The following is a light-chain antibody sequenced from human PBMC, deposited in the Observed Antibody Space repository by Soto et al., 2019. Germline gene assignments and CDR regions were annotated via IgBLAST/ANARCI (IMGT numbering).Light chain of an antibody. Sequence: ALAQPASVSGSPGQSISISCTVTSSDVGGYNYVSWYQHQPGKAPKLVIFDVSGRPSGISNRFSGSKSGNTASLTISGLRPEDEADYYCSSYTDVKLYVLGTGTNVTVL. CDR2: DVS. CDR1: SSDVGGYNY. J-gene: IGLJ1*01. CDR3: SSYTDVKLYV. V-gene: IGLV2-14*03.